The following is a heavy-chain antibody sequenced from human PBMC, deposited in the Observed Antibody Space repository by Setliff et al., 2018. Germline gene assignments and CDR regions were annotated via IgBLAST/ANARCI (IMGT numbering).Heavy chain of an antibody. J-gene: IGHJ6*03. D-gene: IGHD1-7*01. CDR2: TIPLLPLP. CDR3: ARNAITGTTKKYYYYMDI. CDR1: GGTLSTLA. Sequence: SVKVSCKASGGTLSTLAIAWVRQAPGQGLEWMGGTIPLLPLPNYAVKFQGRITITADKSTSTAYMELSSLTSEDTAVYYCARNAITGTTKKYYYYMDIWGQGTTVTVSS. V-gene: IGHV1-69*10.